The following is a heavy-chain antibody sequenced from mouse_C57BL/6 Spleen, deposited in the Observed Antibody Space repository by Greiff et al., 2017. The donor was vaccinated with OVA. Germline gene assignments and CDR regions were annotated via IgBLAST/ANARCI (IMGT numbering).Heavy chain of an antibody. CDR2: INPNNGGT. J-gene: IGHJ3*01. Sequence: EVQLQQSGPELVKPGASVKISCKASGYTFTDYYMNWVKQSPGQSLEWIGDINPNNGGTSYNQKFKGKATLTVDKSSSTAYMELRSLTSEDSAVYYCARSWLLHRGWFAYWGQGTLVTVSA. CDR3: ARSWLLHRGWFAY. V-gene: IGHV1-26*01. D-gene: IGHD2-3*01. CDR1: GYTFTDYY.